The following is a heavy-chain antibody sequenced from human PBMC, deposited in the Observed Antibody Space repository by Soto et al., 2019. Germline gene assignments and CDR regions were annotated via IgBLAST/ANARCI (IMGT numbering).Heavy chain of an antibody. CDR1: GGTFSSYA. Sequence: GASVKVSCKASGGTFSSYAISWVRQAPGQGLEWMGGIIPIFGTANYAQKFQGRVTITADKSTSTAYMELSSLRSEDTAVYYCARASSGWTQGGGYYYYDGMDVWGQGTTVTVSS. J-gene: IGHJ6*02. CDR3: ARASSGWTQGGGYYYYDGMDV. CDR2: IIPIFGTA. V-gene: IGHV1-69*06. D-gene: IGHD6-19*01.